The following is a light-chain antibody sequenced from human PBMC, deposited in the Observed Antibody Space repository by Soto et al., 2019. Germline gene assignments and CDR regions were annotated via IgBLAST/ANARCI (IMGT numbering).Light chain of an antibody. Sequence: DIVMTQSPLSLPVTPGEPASISCRSSQSLLHSNGYNYLDWYLQKPVQSPQLLIYLGSNRASGVPDRLSGSGLGTDFTLKISRVEAEDVGVYYCMQALQTPFTFGPGTKVDIE. J-gene: IGKJ3*01. CDR3: MQALQTPFT. CDR1: QSLLHSNGYNY. V-gene: IGKV2-28*01. CDR2: LGS.